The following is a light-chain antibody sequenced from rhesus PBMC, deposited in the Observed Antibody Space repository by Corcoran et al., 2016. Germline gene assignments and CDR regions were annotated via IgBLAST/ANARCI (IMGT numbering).Light chain of an antibody. CDR3: QKCDRAPFP. CDR1: QSIGSN. Sequence: AIQMTQSPSSLSASVGDTVTITCRARQSIGSNLAWYQQKPGKVPKLLIYAASTLQSEVPSRVSGSGSGTVFTLTISRLQPEDVAPYYCQKCDRAPFPFGPGTKLDIK. V-gene: IGKV1-59*02. J-gene: IGKJ3*01. CDR2: AAS.